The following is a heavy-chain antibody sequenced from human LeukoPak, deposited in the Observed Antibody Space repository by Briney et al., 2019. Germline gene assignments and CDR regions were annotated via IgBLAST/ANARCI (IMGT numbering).Heavy chain of an antibody. V-gene: IGHV3-21*04. CDR3: AGYCSGGSCSA. J-gene: IGHJ5*02. Sequence: GGSLRLSCAASGFTFSSYSMTWVRQAPGKGLEWVSSFTSSSRSIYYADSVKGRFTISRDNAKKSLYLQMNSLRAEDTAVYYCAGYCSGGSCSAWGQGTLVTVSS. D-gene: IGHD2-15*01. CDR2: FTSSSRSI. CDR1: GFTFSSYS.